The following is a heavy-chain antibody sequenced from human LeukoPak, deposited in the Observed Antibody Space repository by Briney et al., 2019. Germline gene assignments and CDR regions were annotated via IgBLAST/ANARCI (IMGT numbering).Heavy chain of an antibody. CDR2: INPSGGST. Sequence: GASVKVSCKASGYTFTSYYMHWVRQAPGQGLEWMGIINPSGGSTTYAQKLQGRVTMTRDTSTSTVYMELSSLRSEDTAVYYCAREPAQVVITSNYYGMDVWGQGTTVTVFS. CDR1: GYTFTSYY. CDR3: AREPAQVVITSNYYGMDV. V-gene: IGHV1-46*04. D-gene: IGHD3-22*01. J-gene: IGHJ6*02.